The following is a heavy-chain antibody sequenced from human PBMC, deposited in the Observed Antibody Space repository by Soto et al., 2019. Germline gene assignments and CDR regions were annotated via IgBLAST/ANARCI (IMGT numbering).Heavy chain of an antibody. Sequence: GGSLRLSCAASGFTFSSYAMSWVRQAPGKGLEWVSAISGSGGSTYYADSAKGRFTISRDNSKNTLYLQINSLRAEDTAVYYCSRDRGYCSGGSCFIGFVYLGQGTLVTVSS. D-gene: IGHD2-15*01. V-gene: IGHV3-23*01. CDR1: GFTFSSYA. CDR3: SRDRGYCSGGSCFIGFVY. CDR2: ISGSGGST. J-gene: IGHJ4*01.